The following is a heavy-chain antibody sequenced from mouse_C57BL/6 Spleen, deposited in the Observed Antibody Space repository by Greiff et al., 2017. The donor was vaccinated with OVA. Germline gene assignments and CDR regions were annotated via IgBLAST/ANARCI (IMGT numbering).Heavy chain of an antibody. J-gene: IGHJ4*01. CDR3: ARDRGLRYAMDY. Sequence: EVKLQESGPGLVKPSQSLSLTCSVTGYSIPSGYYWNWIRQFPGNKLEWMGYISYDGSNNYNPSLKNRISITRDTSKNQFFLKLNSVTTEDTATYYCARDRGLRYAMDYWGQGTSVTVSS. D-gene: IGHD2-4*01. V-gene: IGHV3-6*01. CDR2: ISYDGSN. CDR1: GYSIPSGYY.